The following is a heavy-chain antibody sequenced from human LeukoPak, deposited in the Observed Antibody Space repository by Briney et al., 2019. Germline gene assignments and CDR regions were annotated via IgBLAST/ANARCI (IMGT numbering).Heavy chain of an antibody. D-gene: IGHD3-3*01. J-gene: IGHJ4*02. CDR3: ARDWSGDDY. CDR2: ISSSGTYI. V-gene: IGHV3-21*01. CDR1: GFTFSSYS. Sequence: PGGSLRLSCGASGFTFSSYSMSWVRQAPGKGLEWVSSISSSGTYIYYVDSVKGRFTISRDDAKNSLYLQMNSLRPEDTALYYCARDWSGDDYWGQGTLVTVSS.